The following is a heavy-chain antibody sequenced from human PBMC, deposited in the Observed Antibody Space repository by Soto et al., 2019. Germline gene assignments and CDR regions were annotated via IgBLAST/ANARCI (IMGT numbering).Heavy chain of an antibody. V-gene: IGHV3-30*03. CDR1: GFPFTTYG. D-gene: IGHD3-10*01. Sequence: QVQLVESRGGVVQPGRSLRLSCAASGFPFTTYGMHWVREGPGKGLEWVAVISYDGSNKYYADSVKGRFTISRDNSKNTLYLQMNGLRPEDTALYYCVGGQYYFDYRGQGTLVTVSS. J-gene: IGHJ4*02. CDR2: ISYDGSNK. CDR3: VGGQYYFDY.